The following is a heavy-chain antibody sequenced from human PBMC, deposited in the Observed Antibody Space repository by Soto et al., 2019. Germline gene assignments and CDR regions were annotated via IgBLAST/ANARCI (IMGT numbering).Heavy chain of an antibody. J-gene: IGHJ2*01. CDR3: VREGITGTTPNWYFDL. CDR1: GFTFSSYA. CDR2: ISSNGGST. Sequence: GGSLRLSCSASGFTFSSYAMHWVRQAPGKGLEYVSAISSNGGSTYYADSVKGRFTISRDNSKNTLYLQMSSLRAEDTAVYYCVREGITGTTPNWYFDLWGRGTLVTFSS. V-gene: IGHV3-64D*06. D-gene: IGHD1-7*01.